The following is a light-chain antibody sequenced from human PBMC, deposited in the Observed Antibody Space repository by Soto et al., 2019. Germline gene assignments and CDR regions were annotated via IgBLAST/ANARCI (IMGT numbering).Light chain of an antibody. V-gene: IGKV3-11*01. CDR1: QSVSSY. CDR2: DAS. J-gene: IGKJ1*01. Sequence: EIVLTQSPATLSLSPGERATLSCRASQSVSSYLAWYQQKPGQALRLLIYDASNRATGIPARFSGSGSGTDFTLTRCSLEPEDCAGYCCQQRSNGLWTFGQGTKVEIK. CDR3: QQRSNGLWT.